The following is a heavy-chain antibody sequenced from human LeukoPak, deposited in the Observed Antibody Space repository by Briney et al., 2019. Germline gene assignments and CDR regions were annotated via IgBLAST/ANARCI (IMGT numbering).Heavy chain of an antibody. D-gene: IGHD3-10*01. CDR2: ISGSGGST. V-gene: IGHV3-23*01. Sequence: AGGSLRLPCAASGFTFSSYAMSWVRQAPGKGLEWVSAISGSGGSTYYADSVKGRFTISRDNSKNTLYLQMNSLRAEDTAVYYCAKFGGGYGSGSYGEYYYYYYGMDVWGKGTTVTVSS. CDR1: GFTFSSYA. CDR3: AKFGGGYGSGSYGEYYYYYYGMDV. J-gene: IGHJ6*04.